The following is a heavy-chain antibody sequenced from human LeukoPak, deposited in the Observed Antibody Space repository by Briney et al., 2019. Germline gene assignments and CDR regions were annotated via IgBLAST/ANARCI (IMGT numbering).Heavy chain of an antibody. Sequence: GGSLRLSCAASGFTFSDYYMSWIRQAPGKGLEWVSYISSSGSTIYYADSVKGRFTISRDNAKNSLYLQMNSLRAEDTAVYYCVRGGSNYGIIIYSRYFAYWGQGTLVTVSS. D-gene: IGHD3-10*01. CDR2: ISSSGSTI. V-gene: IGHV3-11*01. CDR1: GFTFSDYY. J-gene: IGHJ4*02. CDR3: VRGGSNYGIIIYSRYFAY.